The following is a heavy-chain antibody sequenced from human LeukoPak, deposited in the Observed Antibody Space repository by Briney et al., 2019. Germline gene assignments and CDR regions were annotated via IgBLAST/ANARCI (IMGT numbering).Heavy chain of an antibody. CDR3: ASGGFGELLTDY. CDR2: IIPILGIA. Sequence: SVKVSCKASGGTFSSYAISWVRQAPGQGLEWMGRIIPILGIANYAQKFQGRVTITADKSTSTAYMELSSLRSEETAVYYCASGGFGELLTDYWGQGTLVTVSS. J-gene: IGHJ4*02. D-gene: IGHD3-10*01. V-gene: IGHV1-69*04. CDR1: GGTFSSYA.